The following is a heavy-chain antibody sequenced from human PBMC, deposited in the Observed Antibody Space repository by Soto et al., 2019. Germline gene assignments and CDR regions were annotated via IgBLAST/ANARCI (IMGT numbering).Heavy chain of an antibody. V-gene: IGHV4-31*03. J-gene: IGHJ6*02. CDR2: IYYSGST. Sequence: PSETLSLTCTVSGGSIISGGYYWSLIRQHPGKGLEWIGYIYYSGSTYYNPSLKSRVTISVDTSKNQFSLKLSSVTAADTAVYYCARDPKDGYYYYGMDVWGQGTTVTVSS. D-gene: IGHD4-17*01. CDR3: ARDPKDGYYYYGMDV. CDR1: GGSIISGGYY.